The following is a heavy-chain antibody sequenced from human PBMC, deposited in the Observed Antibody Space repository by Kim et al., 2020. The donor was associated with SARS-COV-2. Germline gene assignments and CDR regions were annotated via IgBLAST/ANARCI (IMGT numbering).Heavy chain of an antibody. D-gene: IGHD7-27*01. Sequence: SVKVSCKASGGTFSSYAISWVRQAPGQGLEWMGGIIPIFGTANYAQKFQGRVTITADESTGTAYMELSSLRSEDTAVYYFAREDLGITSFDYWGQGTLVTVSS. CDR1: GGTFSSYA. CDR3: AREDLGITSFDY. V-gene: IGHV1-69*13. CDR2: IIPIFGTA. J-gene: IGHJ4*02.